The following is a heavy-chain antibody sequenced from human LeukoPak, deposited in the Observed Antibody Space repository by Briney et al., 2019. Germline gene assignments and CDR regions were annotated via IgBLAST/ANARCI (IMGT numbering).Heavy chain of an antibody. Sequence: SETLSLTCTVSGGSISSSSYYWGWIRQPPGTGLEWLGSIYYSGSTYYNPSLKSRVTISVDTSKNQFSLKLSSVTAADTAVYYCARSFALPHDAFDIWGQGTMVTVSP. CDR3: ARSFALPHDAFDI. D-gene: IGHD2-21*01. CDR2: IYYSGST. V-gene: IGHV4-39*01. CDR1: GGSISSSSYY. J-gene: IGHJ3*02.